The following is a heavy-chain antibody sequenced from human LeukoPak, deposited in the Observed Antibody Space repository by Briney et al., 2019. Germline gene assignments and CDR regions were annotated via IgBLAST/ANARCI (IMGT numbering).Heavy chain of an antibody. J-gene: IGHJ1*01. V-gene: IGHV3-30*14. Sequence: GRSLRLSCAASGFTFSSYAVHWVRQAPGKGLEWVAVISYDGSKQYYADSVKGRFTISRDNSKNTLYLQMSSLRPEDTAVYYCVYQVMGAVEWGQGTLVTVSS. CDR1: GFTFSSYA. CDR3: VYQVMGAVE. D-gene: IGHD1-26*01. CDR2: ISYDGSKQ.